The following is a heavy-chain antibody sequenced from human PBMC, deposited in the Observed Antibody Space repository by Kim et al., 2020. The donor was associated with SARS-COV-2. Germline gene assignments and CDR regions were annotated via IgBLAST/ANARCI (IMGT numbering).Heavy chain of an antibody. Sequence: GGSLRLSCAASGFTFSSYSMNWVRQAPGKGLEWVSYISSSSSTIYYADSVKGRFTISRDNAKNSLYLQMNSLRAEDTAVYYCARDFGRYSYGSHYYYYGMDVWGQGTTVTVSS. CDR1: GFTFSSYS. D-gene: IGHD5-18*01. CDR3: ARDFGRYSYGSHYYYYGMDV. CDR2: ISSSSSTI. J-gene: IGHJ6*02. V-gene: IGHV3-48*04.